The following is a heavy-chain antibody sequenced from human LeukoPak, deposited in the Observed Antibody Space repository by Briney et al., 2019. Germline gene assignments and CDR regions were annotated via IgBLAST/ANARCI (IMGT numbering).Heavy chain of an antibody. Sequence: GGSLRPSCAASGFTFSSYWMSWGRQAPRQGLEWVANIKQDGSEKYYVDSVKGRFTISRDNAKNSLYLQMNSLRAEDTAVYYCARGSFGDYVGYWGQGTLVTVSS. CDR2: IKQDGSEK. D-gene: IGHD2-15*01. CDR1: GFTFSSYW. J-gene: IGHJ4*02. CDR3: ARGSFGDYVGY. V-gene: IGHV3-7*01.